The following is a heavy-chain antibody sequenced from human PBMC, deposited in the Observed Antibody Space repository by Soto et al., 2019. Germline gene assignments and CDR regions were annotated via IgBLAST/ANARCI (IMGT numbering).Heavy chain of an antibody. V-gene: IGHV1-69*02. CDR3: ASIELATTNYGWDV. CDR2: IIPMFGLA. Sequence: QVQLVQSGAEVKKPGSSVKVSCKASGGTFSSYTINWVRQAPGQGLEWMGRIIPMFGLANYAQKFQGRVTINADKSTSTAYMELNSLRSDDTAVYYCASIELATTNYGWDVWGQGTTVTVSS. CDR1: GGTFSSYT. J-gene: IGHJ6*02. D-gene: IGHD1-1*01.